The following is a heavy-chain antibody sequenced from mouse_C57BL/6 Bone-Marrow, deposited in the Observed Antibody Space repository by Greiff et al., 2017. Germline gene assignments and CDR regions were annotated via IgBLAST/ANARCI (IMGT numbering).Heavy chain of an antibody. V-gene: IGHV5-6*01. Sequence: EVKLQESGGDLVKPGGSLKLSCAASGFTFSSYGMSWVRQTPDKRLEWVASISSGGSYTYYPDSVKGRFPISRDNAKNNLYLQMSSLKSEDTAMYYCAGHDYYDGSSYGFAYWGQGTLVTVSA. CDR3: AGHDYYDGSSYGFAY. CDR1: GFTFSSYG. J-gene: IGHJ3*01. CDR2: ISSGGSYT. D-gene: IGHD1-1*01.